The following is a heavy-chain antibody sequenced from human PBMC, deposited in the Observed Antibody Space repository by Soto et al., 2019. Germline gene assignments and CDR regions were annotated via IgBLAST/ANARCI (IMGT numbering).Heavy chain of an antibody. V-gene: IGHV3-23*01. CDR3: AKVIWYCRGGSCYSSSYYSFGMDV. J-gene: IGHJ6*02. CDR2: ISGSGGST. D-gene: IGHD2-15*01. Sequence: EVQLLESGGGLVQPGGSLRLSCAASGFTFSNYAMSWVRQAPGKGLEWVSGISGSGGSTYYADSVKGRFTISRDNSKNSLYLHMNSLRAEDTAVYYCAKVIWYCRGGSCYSSSYYSFGMDVWGQGTTVTVSS. CDR1: GFTFSNYA.